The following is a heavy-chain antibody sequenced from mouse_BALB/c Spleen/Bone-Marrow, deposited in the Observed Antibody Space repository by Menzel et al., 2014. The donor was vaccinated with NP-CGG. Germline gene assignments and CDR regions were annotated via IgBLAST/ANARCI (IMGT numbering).Heavy chain of an antibody. CDR1: DDSITSGY. CDR2: ITYSCST. CDR3: ATYEGYYYDY. V-gene: IGHV3-8*02. D-gene: IGHD2-3*01. Sequence: VKVAESGPSLVKPSQTLSLTCSVTDDSITSGYCNLIRKFPGHKLEYMVYITYSCSTSYSPSLKSRISITRDASKNQYYLQLNSVTTEDTATYYCATYEGYYYDYWGQRTTLPVSS. J-gene: IGHJ2*01.